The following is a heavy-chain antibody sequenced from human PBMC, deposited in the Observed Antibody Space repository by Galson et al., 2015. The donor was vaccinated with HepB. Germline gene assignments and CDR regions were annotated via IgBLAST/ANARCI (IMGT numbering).Heavy chain of an antibody. CDR2: ISYDGSNK. CDR1: GFTFSSYA. Sequence: SLRLSCAASGFTFSSYAMHWVRQAPGKGLEWVAVISYDGSNKYYADSVKGRFTISRDNSKNTLYLQMNSLRAEDTAVYYCARDDTETDAFDIWGQGTMVTVSS. CDR3: ARDDTETDAFDI. J-gene: IGHJ3*02. D-gene: IGHD1-14*01. V-gene: IGHV3-30*04.